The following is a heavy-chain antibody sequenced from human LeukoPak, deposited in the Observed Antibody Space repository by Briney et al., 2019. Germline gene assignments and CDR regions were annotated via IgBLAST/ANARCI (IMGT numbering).Heavy chain of an antibody. CDR3: AREEQQLAYNGY. D-gene: IGHD6-13*01. J-gene: IGHJ4*02. CDR1: GYTFTGYY. Sequence: ASVKVSCKASGYTFTGYYMHWVRQAPGQGLEWMGRINPNSGGTNYAQKFQGRVTMTRDTSISTAYMELSRLRSGDTAVYYCAREEQQLAYNGYWGQGTLVTVSS. V-gene: IGHV1-2*06. CDR2: INPNSGGT.